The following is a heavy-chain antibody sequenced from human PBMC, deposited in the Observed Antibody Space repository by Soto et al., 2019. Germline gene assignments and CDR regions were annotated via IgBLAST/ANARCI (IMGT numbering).Heavy chain of an antibody. V-gene: IGHV3-74*01. D-gene: IGHD3-10*01. CDR2: INTDGSST. J-gene: IGHJ5*02. CDR3: ERGEFTIWP. CDR1: GFTFRDYW. Sequence: GGSLRLSCAASGFTFRDYWMHWVRQAPGKGLVWVSHINTDGSSTTYADSVKGRFTVSRDNAKNTLYLQMNNLRAEDTAVYYCERGEFTIWPWGQGNLVTVSS.